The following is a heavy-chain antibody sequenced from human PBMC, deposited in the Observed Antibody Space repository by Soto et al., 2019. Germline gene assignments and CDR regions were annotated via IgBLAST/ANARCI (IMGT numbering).Heavy chain of an antibody. CDR3: AARRGSSGWYYFDY. V-gene: IGHV3-23*01. Sequence: GGSLRLSCTASGFTFSSDAMSWVRKAQGKGLEWVSAISGSGGSTYYADSVKGRFNISRDNSKNTLYLQMHSPRAEDTAVYYCAARRGSSGWYYFDYWGQGTLVTVSS. CDR1: GFTFSSDA. CDR2: ISGSGGST. J-gene: IGHJ4*02. D-gene: IGHD6-19*01.